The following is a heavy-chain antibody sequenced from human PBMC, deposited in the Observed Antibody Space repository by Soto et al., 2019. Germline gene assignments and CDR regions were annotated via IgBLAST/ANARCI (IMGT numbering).Heavy chain of an antibody. Sequence: GGSRTLSCAAAGVTFSSYSMSWVRQGPGKGLEWVSAISGSGGSTYYADSVKGRFTISRDNSKNTLYLQMNSLRAEDTAVYYCAKDVVSSSSSPYGMDVWGQGTTVTVSS. CDR1: GVTFSSYS. V-gene: IGHV3-23*01. CDR3: AKDVVSSSSSPYGMDV. CDR2: ISGSGGST. D-gene: IGHD6-13*01. J-gene: IGHJ6*02.